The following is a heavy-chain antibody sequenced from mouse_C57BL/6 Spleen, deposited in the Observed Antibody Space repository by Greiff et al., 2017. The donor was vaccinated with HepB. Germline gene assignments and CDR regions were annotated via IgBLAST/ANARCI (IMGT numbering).Heavy chain of an antibody. J-gene: IGHJ4*01. V-gene: IGHV5-17*01. CDR1: GFTFSDYG. CDR2: ISSGSSTI. CDR3: ARRTVYYAMDY. Sequence: EVQLVESGGGLVKPGGSLKLSCAASGFTFSDYGMHWVRQAPEKGLEWVAYISSGSSTIYYADTVKGRFTISRDNAKNTLFLQMTSLRSEDTAMYYCARRTVYYAMDYWGQGTSVTVSS.